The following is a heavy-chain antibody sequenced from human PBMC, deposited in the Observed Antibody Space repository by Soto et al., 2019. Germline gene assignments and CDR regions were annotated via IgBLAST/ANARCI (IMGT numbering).Heavy chain of an antibody. J-gene: IGHJ4*02. Sequence: GSLRLSCAAPGFTFSSYAMSWVRQAPGKGLEWVSAISGSGGSTYYADSVKGRFTISRDNSKNTLYLQMNSLRAEDTAVYYCAKYGSERRYYFDYWGQGTLVTVSS. D-gene: IGHD6-25*01. CDR3: AKYGSERRYYFDY. V-gene: IGHV3-23*01. CDR1: GFTFSSYA. CDR2: ISGSGGST.